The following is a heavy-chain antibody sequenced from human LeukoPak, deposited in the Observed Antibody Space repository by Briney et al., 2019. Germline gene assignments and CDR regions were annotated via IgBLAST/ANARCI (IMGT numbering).Heavy chain of an antibody. CDR3: GRSPDGVDN. V-gene: IGHV3-7*01. CDR2: IKEDGSEI. Sequence: PGGSLRLSCAASGFIFNNCWMTWVRQTPGKGLEFVANIKEDGSEIFYLDSVKGRFTISRDNAKNSLYLQMNSLRVEDTAVYYCGRSPDGVDNWGQGTLVTVSS. D-gene: IGHD3-10*01. J-gene: IGHJ4*02. CDR1: GFIFNNCW.